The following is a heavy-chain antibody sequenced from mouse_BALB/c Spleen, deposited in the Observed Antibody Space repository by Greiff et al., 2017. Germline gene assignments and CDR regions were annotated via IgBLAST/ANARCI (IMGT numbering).Heavy chain of an antibody. D-gene: IGHD1-1*01. CDR1: GFTFSSYG. J-gene: IGHJ1*01. Sequence: EVMLVESGGGLVQPGGSLKLSCAASGFTFSSYGMSWVRQTPDKRLELVATINSNGGSTYYPDSVKGRFTISRDNAKNTLYLQMSSLKSEDTAMYYCARDRNDGSSYENWYFDVWGAGTTVTVSS. V-gene: IGHV5-6-3*01. CDR2: INSNGGST. CDR3: ARDRNDGSSYENWYFDV.